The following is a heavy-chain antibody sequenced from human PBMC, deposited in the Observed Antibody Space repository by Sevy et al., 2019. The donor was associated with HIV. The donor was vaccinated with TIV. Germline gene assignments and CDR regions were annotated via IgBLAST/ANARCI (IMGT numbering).Heavy chain of an antibody. V-gene: IGHV1-8*01. Sequence: ASVKVSCKASGYTFTSYDINWVRQATGQGLEWMGWMNPNSGNTGYAQKFQGRVTMTRNTYISTAYMELSSLRSEDTAVYYCARVGDGWLVYYFDYWGQGTLVTVSS. CDR2: MNPNSGNT. J-gene: IGHJ4*02. D-gene: IGHD6-19*01. CDR3: ARVGDGWLVYYFDY. CDR1: GYTFTSYD.